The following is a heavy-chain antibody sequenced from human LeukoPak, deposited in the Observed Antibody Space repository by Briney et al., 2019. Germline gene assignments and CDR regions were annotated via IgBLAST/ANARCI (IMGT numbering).Heavy chain of an antibody. CDR3: ARDTVHHYDSSGYYN. J-gene: IGHJ4*02. CDR2: ISAYNGNT. D-gene: IGHD3-22*01. CDR1: GYTFTSYG. V-gene: IGHV1-18*01. Sequence: ASVKVSFKASGYTFTSYGISWVRQAPGQGLEWMGWISAYNGNTNYAQKLQGRVTMTTDTSTSTAYMELRSLRPDDTAVYYCARDTVHHYDSSGYYNWGQGTLVTVSS.